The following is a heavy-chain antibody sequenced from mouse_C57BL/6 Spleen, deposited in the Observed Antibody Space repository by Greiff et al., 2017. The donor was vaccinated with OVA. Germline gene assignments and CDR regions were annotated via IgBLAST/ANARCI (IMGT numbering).Heavy chain of an antibody. CDR3: AREEAYYYGSSPWFAY. D-gene: IGHD1-1*01. J-gene: IGHJ3*01. V-gene: IGHV1-80*01. CDR1: GYAFSSYW. Sequence: QVQLQQSGAELVKPGASVKISCKASGYAFSSYWMNWVKQRPGKGLEWIGQIYPGDGDTNYNGKFKGKATLTADKSSSTAYMQLSSLTSEDSAVYCCAREEAYYYGSSPWFAYWGQGTLVTVSA. CDR2: IYPGDGDT.